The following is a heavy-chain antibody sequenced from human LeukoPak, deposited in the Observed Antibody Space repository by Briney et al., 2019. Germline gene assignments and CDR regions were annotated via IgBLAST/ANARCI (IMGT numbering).Heavy chain of an antibody. D-gene: IGHD6-19*01. Sequence: PGGSLRLSCTASGFTFSSYHINWVRQAPGKGLEWVSAISSSSSYIYYADSAKGRFTISRDNTKNSLSLQMNSLRAEDTAVYYCARVESSGNAGPFDYWGQGTLVTVSS. CDR3: ARVESSGNAGPFDY. J-gene: IGHJ4*02. CDR2: ISSSSSYI. V-gene: IGHV3-21*01. CDR1: GFTFSSYH.